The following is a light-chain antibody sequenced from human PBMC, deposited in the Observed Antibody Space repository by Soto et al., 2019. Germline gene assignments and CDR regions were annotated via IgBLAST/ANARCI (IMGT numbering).Light chain of an antibody. CDR3: QHYNSYSEA. CDR1: QSLSSNF. Sequence: PGEGAPLSCMASQSLSSNFLAWYQQRPGQAPRLLIYAASSRATGIPDRFSGSGSGTDFTLTIRRLEPEDFATYYCQHYNSYSEAFGQGTKVDIK. V-gene: IGKV3-20*01. CDR2: AAS. J-gene: IGKJ1*01.